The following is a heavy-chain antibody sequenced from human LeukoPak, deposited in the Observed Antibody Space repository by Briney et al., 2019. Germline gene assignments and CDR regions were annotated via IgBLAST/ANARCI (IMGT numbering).Heavy chain of an antibody. J-gene: IGHJ4*02. CDR1: GYTFTSYG. D-gene: IGHD3-22*01. CDR2: ISAYNGNT. Sequence: ASVKVSCKASGYTFTSYGISWVRQAPGQGLEWMGWISAYNGNTNYAQKFQGRVTMTRDTSISTAYMELSRLRSDDTAVYYCARGYYYDSSGINYWGQGTLVTVSS. V-gene: IGHV1-18*01. CDR3: ARGYYYDSSGINY.